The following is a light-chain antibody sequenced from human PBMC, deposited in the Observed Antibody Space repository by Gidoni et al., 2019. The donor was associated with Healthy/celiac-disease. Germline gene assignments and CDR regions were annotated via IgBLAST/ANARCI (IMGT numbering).Light chain of an antibody. CDR1: QSNSSY. V-gene: IGKV1-39*01. CDR3: QQSYSTPLT. Sequence: DIQMTQSPSSLSASVGDRVTITCRASQSNSSYLNWYQQKPGKAPKLLIYAASSLQSGVPTRFSGSGSGTEFTLTISSLQPEDCATYYCQQSYSTPLTFGCGTKVEIK. J-gene: IGKJ4*01. CDR2: AAS.